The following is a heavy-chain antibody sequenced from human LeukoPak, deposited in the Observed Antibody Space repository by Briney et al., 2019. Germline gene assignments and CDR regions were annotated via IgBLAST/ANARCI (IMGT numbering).Heavy chain of an antibody. J-gene: IGHJ4*02. CDR2: INHSGST. CDR1: GGSFSGYY. CDR3: AGGKYYDFWSAVPGPYCNNYDY. V-gene: IGHV4-34*01. D-gene: IGHD3-3*01. Sequence: PSETLSLTCAVYGGSFSGYYWSWIRQPPGKGLEWIGEINHSGSTNYNPSLKSRVTISVDTSKNQFSLKLSSVTAADTAVYYCAGGKYYDFWSAVPGPYCNNYDYWGQGTLVTVSS.